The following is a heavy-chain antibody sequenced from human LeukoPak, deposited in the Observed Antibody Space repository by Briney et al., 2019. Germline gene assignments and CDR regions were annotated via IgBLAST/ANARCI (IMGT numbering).Heavy chain of an antibody. CDR2: INPNSGDA. CDR1: GYTFTGYY. J-gene: IGHJ4*02. Sequence: ASVKVSCKASGYTFTGYYIHWVRQAPGQGLECLGWINPNSGDATYAQKFQGRVTMTRDTSISTAYMDLSRLRSDDTAVYYCARGTYYYDISAPYFDYWGQGTPVTVSS. D-gene: IGHD3-22*01. V-gene: IGHV1-2*02. CDR3: ARGTYYYDISAPYFDY.